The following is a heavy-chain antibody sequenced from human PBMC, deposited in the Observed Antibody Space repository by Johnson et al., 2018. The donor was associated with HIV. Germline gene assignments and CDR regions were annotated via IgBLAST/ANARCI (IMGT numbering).Heavy chain of an antibody. CDR3: AKVGAVAGTEDHDAFDI. J-gene: IGHJ3*02. Sequence: VQLVESGGVVVQPGGSLRLSCAASGFKFDDHGMSWVRQFPGKGLEWVSNINWNGGTTYYADSVTGRFTFSRDNSKNTLYLQMTSLRAEDTAVYYCAKVGAVAGTEDHDAFDIWGQGTMVTVSS. D-gene: IGHD6-19*01. CDR1: GFKFDDHG. V-gene: IGHV3-23*04. CDR2: INWNGGTT.